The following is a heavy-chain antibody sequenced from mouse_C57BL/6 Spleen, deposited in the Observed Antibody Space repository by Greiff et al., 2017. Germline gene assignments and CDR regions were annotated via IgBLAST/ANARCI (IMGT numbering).Heavy chain of an antibody. CDR1: GFTFSDYG. CDR3: ARRAGCAY. J-gene: IGHJ3*01. CDR2: ISSGSGTI. Sequence: EVHLVESGGGLVKPGGSLKLSCAASGFTFSDYGMHWVRQAPEKGLEWVAYISSGSGTIYYADTVKGRFTISRDNAKNTLFLQMTSLRSEDTAMXDFARRAGCAYWGQGTLVTVSA. V-gene: IGHV5-17*01.